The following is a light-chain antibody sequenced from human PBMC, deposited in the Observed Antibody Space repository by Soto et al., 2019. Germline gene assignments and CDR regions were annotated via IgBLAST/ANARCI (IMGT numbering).Light chain of an antibody. J-gene: IGKJ1*01. CDR1: QSVSSY. Sequence: EIVLTQSPAILSMSPGERATLSCRASQSVSSYFAWYQQKPGQAPRLLIYDASNRATGVPARFSGSGSGTDFTLTISSLEPEDFAVYYCQQRRHWPVTFGQGTKWIS. CDR2: DAS. V-gene: IGKV3-11*01. CDR3: QQRRHWPVT.